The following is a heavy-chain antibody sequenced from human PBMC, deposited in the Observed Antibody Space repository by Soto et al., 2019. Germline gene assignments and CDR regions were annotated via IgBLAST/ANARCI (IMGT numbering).Heavy chain of an antibody. CDR2: IYWHDDK. J-gene: IGHJ5*02. CDR3: ATRVAYGSAAINWDYFDL. D-gene: IGHD1-7*01. CDR1: GFSLSTSGVG. V-gene: IGHV2-5*01. Sequence: SGPTLVNPTQTLTLTCTFSGFSLSTSGVGVGWIRQPPGKALEWLALIYWHDDKRYSPSLKSRLTITKDTSKNQVVLTMTNMDPVDKETYYCATRVAYGSAAINWDYFDLWGQGTLVT.